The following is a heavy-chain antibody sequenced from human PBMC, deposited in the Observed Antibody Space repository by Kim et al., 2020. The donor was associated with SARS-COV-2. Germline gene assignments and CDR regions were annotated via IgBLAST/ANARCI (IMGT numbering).Heavy chain of an antibody. CDR1: GNIFTGHH. CDR3: AVAVVAAATPNYDY. J-gene: IGHJ4*02. CDR2: INPRGGDT. Sequence: ASVKVSCEASGNIFTGHHMHWVRQAPGQGLEWMGRINPRGGDTSYAQKFQGRVTMTRDTSFRTAYMELSRLTSDDTAVYYRAVAVVAAATPNYDYWGQGTLVTVSS. D-gene: IGHD6-13*01. V-gene: IGHV1-2*06.